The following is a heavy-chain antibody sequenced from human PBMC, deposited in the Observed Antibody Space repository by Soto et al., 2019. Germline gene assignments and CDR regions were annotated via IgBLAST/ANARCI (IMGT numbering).Heavy chain of an antibody. V-gene: IGHV4-34*01. CDR3: AREAWSSSWFLYYYYGMDV. D-gene: IGHD6-13*01. J-gene: IGHJ6*02. Sequence: SETLSLTCAVYGGSFSGYYCSFSRHPPFKWLEWIVEINHSGSTNYNPSLKSRVTISVDTSKNQFSLKLSSVTAADTAVYYCAREAWSSSWFLYYYYGMDVWGQGTTVTVSS. CDR2: INHSGST. CDR1: GGSFSGYY.